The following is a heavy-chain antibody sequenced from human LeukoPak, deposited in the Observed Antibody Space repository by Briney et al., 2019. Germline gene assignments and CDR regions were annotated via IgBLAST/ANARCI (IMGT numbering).Heavy chain of an antibody. CDR3: ARAAQPGFDP. Sequence: GGSLRLSCGASGLTFSTYSMNWVRQAPGKGLEWVSYISSDSGTRYYADSVKGRFTISRDNAKNSLYLQMNSLRAKDTAVYYCARAAQPGFDPWGQGTLVTVSS. CDR2: ISSDSGTR. D-gene: IGHD1-14*01. J-gene: IGHJ5*02. V-gene: IGHV3-48*01. CDR1: GLTFSTYS.